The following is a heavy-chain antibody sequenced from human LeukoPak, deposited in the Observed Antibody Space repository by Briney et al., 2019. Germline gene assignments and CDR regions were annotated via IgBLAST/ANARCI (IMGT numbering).Heavy chain of an antibody. CDR2: ISYDGSNK. D-gene: IGHD3-16*02. Sequence: QPGGSLRLSCAASGFTFSSYGMHWVRQAPGKGLGWVAVISYDGSNKYYADSVKGRFTISRDNSKNTLYLQMNSLRAEDTAVYYCAKVPHLDYDYVWGSYRVDYWGQGTLVTVSS. J-gene: IGHJ4*02. CDR1: GFTFSSYG. V-gene: IGHV3-30*18. CDR3: AKVPHLDYDYVWGSYRVDY.